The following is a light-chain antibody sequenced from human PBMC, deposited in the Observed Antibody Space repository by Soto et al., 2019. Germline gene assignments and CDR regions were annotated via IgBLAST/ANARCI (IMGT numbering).Light chain of an antibody. V-gene: IGLV1-40*01. CDR3: AAWDDNLNAYV. CDR2: LGD. CDR1: SSNIGAGFD. J-gene: IGLJ1*01. Sequence: QSVLTQPPSVSGAPGQRVTISCTGSSSNIGAGFDVHWYHQIAGTAPKLLIYLGDQRASGVSDRFSGSKSGTSASLAINGLRSDDEADYYCAAWDDNLNAYVFGSGTKLTVL.